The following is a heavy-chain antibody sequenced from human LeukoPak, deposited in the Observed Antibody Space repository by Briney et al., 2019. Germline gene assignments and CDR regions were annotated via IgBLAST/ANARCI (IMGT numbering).Heavy chain of an antibody. J-gene: IGHJ4*02. D-gene: IGHD5-24*01. Sequence: ASVKVSCKVSGYTLTELSMHWVRQAPGKGLEWMGGFDPEDGETIYAQKFQGRVTIIADKSTSTAYMELSSLRSEDTAVYYCARGGRDYYFDDWGQGTLVTVSS. CDR3: ARGGRDYYFDD. CDR1: GYTLTELS. V-gene: IGHV1-24*01. CDR2: FDPEDGET.